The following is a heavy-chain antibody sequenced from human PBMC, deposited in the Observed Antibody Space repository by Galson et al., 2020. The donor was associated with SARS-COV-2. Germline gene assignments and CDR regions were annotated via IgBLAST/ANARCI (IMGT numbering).Heavy chain of an antibody. Sequence: GESLKISCAASGFTFSSYAMNWVHQAPGKGLEWVAVITYDGSNKSNDDTVQGRFTITSDNSETTLSLQLNRLTAEDTAVYYCASSLLCLGEYPRFDSWGQGTLVIVSS. V-gene: IGHV3-30*04. J-gene: IGHJ5*01. CDR2: ITYDGSNK. CDR3: ASSLLCLGEYPRFDS. CDR1: GFTFSSYA. D-gene: IGHD3-10*01.